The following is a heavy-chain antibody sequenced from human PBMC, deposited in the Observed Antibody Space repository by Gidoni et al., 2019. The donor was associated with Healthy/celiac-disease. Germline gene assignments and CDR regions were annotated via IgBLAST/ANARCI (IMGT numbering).Heavy chain of an antibody. CDR3: ARVPPRVRGVHWFDP. CDR1: GYTFTGYY. CDR2: INPNSGGT. D-gene: IGHD3-10*01. Sequence: QVQLVQSGAEVKKPGASVKVSCKASGYTFTGYYMHWVRQAPGQGLEWMGWINPNSGGTNYAQKFQGRVTMTRDTSISTAYMELSRLRSDDTAVYYCARVPPRVRGVHWFDPWGQGTLVTVSS. V-gene: IGHV1-2*02. J-gene: IGHJ5*02.